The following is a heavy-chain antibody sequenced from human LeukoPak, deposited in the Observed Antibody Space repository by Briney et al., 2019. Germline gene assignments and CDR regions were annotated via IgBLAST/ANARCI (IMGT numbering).Heavy chain of an antibody. CDR1: GFTFSSYS. V-gene: IGHV3-21*01. CDR3: ARVKAAGGPFDY. J-gene: IGHJ4*02. CDR2: ISSSSSYI. D-gene: IGHD3-16*01. Sequence: KPGGSLRLSCAASGFTFSSYSMNWVRQAPGKGLEWVSSISSSSSYIYYADSVKGRFTISRDNAKNSLYLQMNSLRAEDTAVYYCARVKAAGGPFDYWGQGTLVTVSS.